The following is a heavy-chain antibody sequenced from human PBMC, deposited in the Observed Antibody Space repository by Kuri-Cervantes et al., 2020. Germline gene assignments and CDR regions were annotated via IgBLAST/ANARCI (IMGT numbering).Heavy chain of an antibody. Sequence: ASVKVSCKASGYTFTSYAMHWVRQAPGQRLEWMGWISAYNGNTNYAQKLQGRVTMTTDTSTSTAYMELRSLRSDDTAVYYCARATYYYDSSGYRASEAFDIWGQGTMVTVSS. D-gene: IGHD3-22*01. CDR3: ARATYYYDSSGYRASEAFDI. V-gene: IGHV1-18*01. J-gene: IGHJ3*02. CDR2: ISAYNGNT. CDR1: GYTFTSYA.